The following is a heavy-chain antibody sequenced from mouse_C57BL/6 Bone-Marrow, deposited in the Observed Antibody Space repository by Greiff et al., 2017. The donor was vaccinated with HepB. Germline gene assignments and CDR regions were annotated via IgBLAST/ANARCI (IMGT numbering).Heavy chain of an antibody. Sequence: EVQVVESGGGLVQPGGSMKLSCAASGFTFSDAWMDWVRQSPEKGLEWVAEIRNKANNHATYYAESVKGRFTISRDDSKSSVYLQMNSLRAEDTGIYYCTRTVVATRSWFAYWGQGTLVTVSA. CDR3: TRTVVATRSWFAY. J-gene: IGHJ3*01. CDR2: IRNKANNHAT. V-gene: IGHV6-6*01. D-gene: IGHD1-1*01. CDR1: GFTFSDAW.